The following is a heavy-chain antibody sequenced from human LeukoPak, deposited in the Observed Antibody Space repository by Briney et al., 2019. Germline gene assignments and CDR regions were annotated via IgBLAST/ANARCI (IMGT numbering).Heavy chain of an antibody. CDR2: IYYSGST. V-gene: IGHV4-39*07. J-gene: IGHJ4*02. CDR3: ARAHKYYGSGSYWAD. Sequence: SETLSLTCTVSGGSISSSSYYWGWIRQPPGKGLEWIGSIYYSGSTYYNPSLKSRVTISVDMSKNQFSLKLSSVTAADTAVYYCARAHKYYGSGSYWADWGQGTLVTVSS. CDR1: GGSISSSSYY. D-gene: IGHD3-10*01.